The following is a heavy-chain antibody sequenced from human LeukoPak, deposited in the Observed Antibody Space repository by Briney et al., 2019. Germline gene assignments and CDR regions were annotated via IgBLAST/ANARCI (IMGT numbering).Heavy chain of an antibody. Sequence: ASVKVSCKASGYTFTSYGISWVRQAPGQGLEWMGIINPSGGSTSYAQKFQGRVTMTRDMSTSTVYMELSSLRSEDTAVYYCARDLVGYCSSTSCLGGWFDPWGQGTLVTVSS. CDR2: INPSGGST. J-gene: IGHJ5*02. CDR3: ARDLVGYCSSTSCLGGWFDP. V-gene: IGHV1-46*01. CDR1: GYTFTSYG. D-gene: IGHD2-2*01.